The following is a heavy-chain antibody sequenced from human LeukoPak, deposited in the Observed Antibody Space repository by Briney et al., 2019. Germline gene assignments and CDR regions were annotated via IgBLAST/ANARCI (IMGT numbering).Heavy chain of an antibody. CDR1: GDSISKSSYY. Sequence: PSETLSLTCIVSGDSISKSSYYWVWIRQPPGKGLEWIGSIHYSGSTYYNPSLKSRVAKSIDTSKNQFSLKLSSVTAADTAVYYCARLRSGSSLNSWGQGTLVTVSS. D-gene: IGHD3-10*01. CDR2: IHYSGST. CDR3: ARLRSGSSLNS. J-gene: IGHJ4*02. V-gene: IGHV4-39*01.